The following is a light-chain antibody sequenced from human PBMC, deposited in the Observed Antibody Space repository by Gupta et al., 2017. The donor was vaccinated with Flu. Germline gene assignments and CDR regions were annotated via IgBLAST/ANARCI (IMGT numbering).Light chain of an antibody. J-gene: IGKJ1*01. V-gene: IGKV1-39*01. CDR3: QQRDSTTWT. Sequence: PSSLSASVGDRVTITCRASQRISSYLNWYQQKPGKAPKLLIYAASSLQSRVPSRFSGSGSGTDFTLTISRLQPEDFATYYCQQRDSTTWTFGQRTKVEIK. CDR2: AAS. CDR1: QRISSY.